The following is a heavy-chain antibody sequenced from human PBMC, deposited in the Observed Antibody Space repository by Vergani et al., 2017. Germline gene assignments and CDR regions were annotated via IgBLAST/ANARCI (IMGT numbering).Heavy chain of an antibody. J-gene: IGHJ4*02. Sequence: QVQLQESGPGLVKPSETLSLTCTVSGGSISSYYWSWIRQPPGKGLEWIGYIYYSGSTNDNPYLKSRVTISVDTSKNQFSLKLSSVTAADTAVYYCARGGRGRRYSYGRFDCWGQGTLVAVSS. CDR3: ARGGRGRRYSYGRFDC. CDR1: GGSISSYY. V-gene: IGHV4-59*01. D-gene: IGHD5-18*01. CDR2: IYYSGST.